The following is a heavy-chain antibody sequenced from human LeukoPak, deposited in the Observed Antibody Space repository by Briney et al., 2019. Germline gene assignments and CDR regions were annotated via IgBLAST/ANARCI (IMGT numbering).Heavy chain of an antibody. J-gene: IGHJ2*01. CDR3: ARVHRIVGATTDDWYFNL. CDR2: IVHTGYT. CDR1: GGSFSGYY. D-gene: IGHD1-26*01. Sequence: SETLSLTCAVYGGSFSGYYWSWIRQPPGKGLEWIGSIVHTGYTYYNPSLKSRVTISVDTSKNHFSLKLRSVTAADTAVYFCARVHRIVGATTDDWYFNLWGRGTRVTVSS. V-gene: IGHV4-34*12.